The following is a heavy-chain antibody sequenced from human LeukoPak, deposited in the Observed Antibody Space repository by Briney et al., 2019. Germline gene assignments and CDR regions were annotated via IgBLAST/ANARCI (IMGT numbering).Heavy chain of an antibody. Sequence: PGGSLRLSCAASGFTLSSYWMNWVRQAPGKGLEWVANIKQDGSEKNYVDSVKGRFTISRDNAKNSLYLQMNSLRGEDTAVYYCGRGGSYSGYWGQGTLVTVSS. J-gene: IGHJ4*02. CDR3: GRGGSYSGY. D-gene: IGHD1-26*01. V-gene: IGHV3-7*05. CDR2: IKQDGSEK. CDR1: GFTLSSYW.